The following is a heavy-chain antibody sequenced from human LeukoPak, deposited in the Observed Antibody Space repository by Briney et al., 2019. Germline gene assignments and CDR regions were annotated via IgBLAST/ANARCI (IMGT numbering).Heavy chain of an antibody. CDR3: ARGNGDYVAYYYGMDV. Sequence: SETLSLTCTVSGGSISSSSYYWGWIRQPPGKGLEWIGSIYYSGSTYYNPSLKSRVTISVDTSKNQFSLKLSSVTAADTAVYYCARGNGDYVAYYYGMDVWGQGTTVTVSS. CDR1: GGSISSSSYY. CDR2: IYYSGST. J-gene: IGHJ6*02. V-gene: IGHV4-39*07. D-gene: IGHD4-17*01.